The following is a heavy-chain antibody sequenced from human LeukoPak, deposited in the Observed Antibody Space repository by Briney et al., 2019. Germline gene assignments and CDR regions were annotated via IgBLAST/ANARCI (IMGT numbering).Heavy chain of an antibody. Sequence: ETLSLTCTVSGGSISSGGYYWSWVRQAPGKGLEWVANIKQDGSERYYVDSVKGRFTISRDNAKNSLYLQMNSLRAEDTAVYYCARGDDDAFDIWGQGTMVTVSS. CDR2: IKQDGSER. CDR1: GGSISSGGYY. V-gene: IGHV3-7*01. J-gene: IGHJ3*02. CDR3: ARGDDDAFDI.